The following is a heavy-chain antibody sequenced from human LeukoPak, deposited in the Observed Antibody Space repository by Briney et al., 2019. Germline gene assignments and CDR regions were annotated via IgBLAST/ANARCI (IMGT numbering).Heavy chain of an antibody. CDR3: AKAYYDILTGYNDY. V-gene: IGHV3-23*01. J-gene: IGHJ4*02. CDR1: GFTFSSYA. Sequence: GGSLRLSSAASGFTFSSYAMSWVRQAPGKGLEWVSAISGSGGSTYYADSVKGRFTISRDNSKNTLYLQMNSLRAEDTAVYYCAKAYYDILTGYNDYWGQGSLVTVSS. CDR2: ISGSGGST. D-gene: IGHD3-9*01.